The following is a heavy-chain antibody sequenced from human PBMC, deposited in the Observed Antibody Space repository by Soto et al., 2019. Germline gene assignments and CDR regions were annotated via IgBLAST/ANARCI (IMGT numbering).Heavy chain of an antibody. CDR3: ARELHGGSYGMDV. J-gene: IGHJ6*02. V-gene: IGHV3-13*01. Sequence: EVQLVESGGGLVQPGGSLRLSCAASGFTFSNYDMHWVRQVTGKGLEWVSGITTAGETYYPGSVKARFTISREKAKNSLYRQMNSLSAGDTAVYYCARELHGGSYGMDVWGQGTTVTVSS. CDR2: ITTAGET. CDR1: GFTFSNYD.